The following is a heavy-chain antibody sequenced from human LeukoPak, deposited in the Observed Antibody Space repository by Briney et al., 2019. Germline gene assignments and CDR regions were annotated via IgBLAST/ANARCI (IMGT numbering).Heavy chain of an antibody. Sequence: SETLSLTCAVYGGSFSSYYWSWIRQPPGKGLEWIGYIYYSGSTNYNPSLKSRVTISVDTSKNQFSLKLSSVTAADTAVYYCASGDSSGYSYFDYWGQGTLVTVSS. V-gene: IGHV4-59*01. CDR2: IYYSGST. D-gene: IGHD3-22*01. J-gene: IGHJ4*02. CDR1: GGSFSSYY. CDR3: ASGDSSGYSYFDY.